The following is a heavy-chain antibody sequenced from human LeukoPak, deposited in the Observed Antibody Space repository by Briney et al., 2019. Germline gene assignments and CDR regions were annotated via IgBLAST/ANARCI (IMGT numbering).Heavy chain of an antibody. Sequence: GGSLGLSCAASGFTVSSNYMSWVRQAPGKGLEWVSVIYSGGSTYYADSVKGRFTISRVNSKNTLYLQMNSLRAEDTAVYYCARETKPHDAFDIWGQGTMVTVSS. J-gene: IGHJ3*02. CDR2: IYSGGST. CDR1: GFTVSSNY. V-gene: IGHV3-66*01. CDR3: ARETKPHDAFDI.